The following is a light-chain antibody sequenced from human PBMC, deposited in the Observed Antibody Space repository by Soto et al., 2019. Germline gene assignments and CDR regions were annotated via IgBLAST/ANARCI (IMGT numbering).Light chain of an antibody. V-gene: IGKV1-5*01. CDR2: DAS. CDR3: QQDTTFWT. J-gene: IGKJ1*01. CDR1: QSIDNR. Sequence: GDRVTITCRASQSIDNRLAWYQQKPGNAPRLLIHDASSLDSGVPSRFSGSGYGTRFTLTISSLQPDDFATYFCQQDTTFWTFGQGTKVEI.